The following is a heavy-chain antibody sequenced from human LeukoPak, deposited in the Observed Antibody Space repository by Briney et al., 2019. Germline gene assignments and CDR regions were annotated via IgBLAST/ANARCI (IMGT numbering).Heavy chain of an antibody. Sequence: GGSLRLSCSASGFTFSSYAMHWVRQAPGKGVEYVSDISSNWGSTYYADSVKGRFTISIDNSKNTLYLQMSSLRAEDTAVYYCVKDRDSSGWYYYFDYWGQGTLVTVSS. J-gene: IGHJ4*02. V-gene: IGHV3-64D*06. CDR3: VKDRDSSGWYYYFDY. D-gene: IGHD6-19*01. CDR1: GFTFSSYA. CDR2: ISSNWGST.